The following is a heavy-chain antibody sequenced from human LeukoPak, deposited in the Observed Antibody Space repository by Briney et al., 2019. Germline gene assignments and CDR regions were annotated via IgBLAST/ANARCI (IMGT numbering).Heavy chain of an antibody. CDR2: IYYSGST. D-gene: IGHD2-15*01. Sequence: SETPSLTCTVSGGSISSSNYYWGWIRQPPGKGLEWIGSIYYSGSTYYNPSLKSRVTISVDTSKNQFSLKLSSVTAADTAVSRSGRLDGYCSGGSCYSVSFVDPWGQGTLVTVSS. V-gene: IGHV4-39*05. CDR3: GRLDGYCSGGSCYSVSFVDP. J-gene: IGHJ5*02. CDR1: GGSISSSNYY.